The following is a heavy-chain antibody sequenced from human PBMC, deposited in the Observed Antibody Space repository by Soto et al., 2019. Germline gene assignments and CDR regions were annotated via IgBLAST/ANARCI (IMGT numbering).Heavy chain of an antibody. D-gene: IGHD2-21*01. CDR1: GFTFSSYG. CDR2: ISYDGSKK. V-gene: IGHV3-30*18. CDR3: ANYIVVGDEFDY. Sequence: QVQLVESGGGVVQPGRSLRLSCAASGFTFSSYGMHWVRQAPGKGLEWVAVISYDGSKKYYADSVRGRFTISRDNSKNTLYLQMNSLRAEATAVYYCANYIVVGDEFDYWGQGTLVTVSS. J-gene: IGHJ4*02.